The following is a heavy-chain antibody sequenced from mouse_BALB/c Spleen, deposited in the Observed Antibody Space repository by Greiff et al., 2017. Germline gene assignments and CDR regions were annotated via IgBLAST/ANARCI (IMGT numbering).Heavy chain of an antibody. Sequence: QVQLQQSGAELVRPGSSVKISCKASGYAFSSYWMNWVKQRPGQGLEWIGQIYPGDGDTNYNGKFKGKATLTADKSSSTAYMQLSSLTSEDSAVYYCARGTTARSYFDYWGQGTTLTVSS. J-gene: IGHJ2*01. V-gene: IGHV1-80*01. D-gene: IGHD1-2*01. CDR2: IYPGDGDT. CDR1: GYAFSSYW. CDR3: ARGTTARSYFDY.